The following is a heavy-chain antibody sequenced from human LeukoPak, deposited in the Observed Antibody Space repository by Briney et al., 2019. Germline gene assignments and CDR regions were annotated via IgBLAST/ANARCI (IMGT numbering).Heavy chain of an antibody. CDR2: ISSDGTNK. CDR1: GFIFSSYD. D-gene: IGHD1-1*01. Sequence: GGSLRLSCAASGFIFSSYDMHWARQAPGKGLRGVALISSDGTNKYYADSVKGRFTISRDNSKNTLYLQMNSLRGEDTALFYCVKVLVTYTVDVWGQGTTVTVSS. J-gene: IGHJ6*02. CDR3: VKVLVTYTVDV. V-gene: IGHV3-30*18.